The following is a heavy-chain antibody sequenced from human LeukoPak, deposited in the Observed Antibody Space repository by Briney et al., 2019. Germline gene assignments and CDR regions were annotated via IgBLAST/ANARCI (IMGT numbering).Heavy chain of an antibody. CDR3: AYRRKWNFFAY. D-gene: IGHD1-26*01. J-gene: IGHJ4*02. CDR1: EFSLTTSGVG. CDR2: IYWDDDK. Sequence: SGPTLVNPTRTLTLTCTFSEFSLTTSGVGVGWIRQPPGKALEWLAVIYWDDDKRYSPSLKSRLTITKDISKNQVVLMITNVDPLDTATYFCAYRRKWNFFAYWGQGALVTVSS. V-gene: IGHV2-5*02.